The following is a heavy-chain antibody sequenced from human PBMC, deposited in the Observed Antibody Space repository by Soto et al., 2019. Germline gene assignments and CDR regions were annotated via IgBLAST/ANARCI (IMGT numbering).Heavy chain of an antibody. V-gene: IGHV3-48*02. J-gene: IGHJ6*02. CDR2: ISGSGAAM. D-gene: IGHD2-2*01. CDR3: ARVVQFRASCSRLSCDYYYYARDV. CDR1: GLTFSSYS. Sequence: EVNLVESGGGLAQRGGSLRLSCEASGLTFSSYSMFWIRQAPGKGLEWVAHISGSGAAMHYTDSVKGRFIISRGNAKNSLFLQMNSLRDEDTAVYYCARVVQFRASCSRLSCDYYYYARDVWGQGTRVTVSS.